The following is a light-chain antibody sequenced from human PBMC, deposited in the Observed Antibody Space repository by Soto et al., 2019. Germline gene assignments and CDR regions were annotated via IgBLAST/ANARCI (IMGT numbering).Light chain of an antibody. Sequence: AIQLTQSPSSLSASVGDRVTITCRSSQGISSALAWYQQKPGKAPKLLIYDASSLESGVPSRFSGSGSGTDFTLTISNLQPEDFATYYCQQFNNYPATFGQGTKLEIK. CDR2: DAS. CDR3: QQFNNYPAT. CDR1: QGISSA. J-gene: IGKJ2*01. V-gene: IGKV1D-13*01.